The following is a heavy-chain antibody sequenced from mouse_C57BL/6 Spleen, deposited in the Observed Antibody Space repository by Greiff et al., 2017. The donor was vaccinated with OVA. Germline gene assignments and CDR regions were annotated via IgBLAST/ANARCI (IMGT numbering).Heavy chain of an antibody. V-gene: IGHV1-69*01. CDR2: IDPSDSYT. Sequence: QVQLQQPGAELVMPGASVKLSCKASGYTFTSYWMHWVKQRPGQGLEWIGEIDPSDSYTNYNQKFKGKSTLTVDKSSSTAYMQLSSLTSEDSAVYYCARNYGNSYGMDYWGQGTSVTVSS. D-gene: IGHD2-1*01. CDR1: GYTFTSYW. J-gene: IGHJ4*01. CDR3: ARNYGNSYGMDY.